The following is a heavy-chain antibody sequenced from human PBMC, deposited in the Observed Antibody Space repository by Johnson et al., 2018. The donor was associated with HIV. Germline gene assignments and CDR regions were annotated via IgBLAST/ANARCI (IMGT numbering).Heavy chain of an antibody. Sequence: VQLVESGGGVVQPGGSLRLSCTASGFTFNTYGMHWVRQASGKGLEWVGRVRNRANNFATLYSASVEGRSTVSRDDSKNMAYLRLSRLRAEDAAVYYCTAGRRGSKSYSNTFYYAFDIWGQGTTVTVSS. D-gene: IGHD6-13*01. CDR2: VRNRANNFAT. V-gene: IGHV3-73*01. CDR1: GFTFNTYG. J-gene: IGHJ3*02. CDR3: TAGRRGSKSYSNTFYYAFDI.